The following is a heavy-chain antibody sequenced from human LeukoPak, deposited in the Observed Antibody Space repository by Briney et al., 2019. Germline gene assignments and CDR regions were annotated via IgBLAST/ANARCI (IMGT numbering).Heavy chain of an antibody. CDR1: GFTFHQYA. D-gene: IGHD5-12*01. CDR2: ISWNSGSI. CDR3: AKDKAPLYSGYDWDLDF. J-gene: IGHJ4*02. V-gene: IGHV3-9*01. Sequence: GRSLRLSCAAPGFTFHQYAIHWVRQVPGKGLEWVSGISWNSGSIGYADSVRGRFTISRDNAKNSVYLQMNSLRAEDTALYYCAKDKAPLYSGYDWDLDFWGQGTLVIVSS.